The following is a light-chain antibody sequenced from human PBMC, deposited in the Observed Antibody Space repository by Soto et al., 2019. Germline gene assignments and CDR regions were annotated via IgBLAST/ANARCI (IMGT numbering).Light chain of an antibody. J-gene: IGKJ4*01. Sequence: EIVLTQSPGTRSLSPGERATLSCRASQSVTNSYLAWYQQKPGQAPRLFIYDASRRATGIPDRFSGSGSGTDFTLTISRLQPEDFAVYYCQQYGRSLTFGGGTKVEIK. CDR1: QSVTNSY. V-gene: IGKV3-20*01. CDR2: DAS. CDR3: QQYGRSLT.